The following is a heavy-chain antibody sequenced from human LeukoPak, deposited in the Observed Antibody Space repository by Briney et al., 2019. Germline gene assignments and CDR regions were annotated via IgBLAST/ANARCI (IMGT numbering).Heavy chain of an antibody. CDR2: TSSSRGYK. D-gene: IGHD1-26*01. J-gene: IGHJ4*02. V-gene: IGHV3-21*01. CDR1: GFTVSNNR. Sequence: GGSLRLSCAASGFTVSNNRLSWVRQAPGKGLEWVSSTSSSRGYKYYADSVKGRFTISRDNAKNSLYLQMNSLRAEDTAVYYCASSGSYRFDYWGQGTLVTVSS. CDR3: ASSGSYRFDY.